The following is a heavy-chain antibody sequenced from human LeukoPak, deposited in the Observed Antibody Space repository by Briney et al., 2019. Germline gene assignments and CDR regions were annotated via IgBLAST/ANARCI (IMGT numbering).Heavy chain of an antibody. D-gene: IGHD3-22*01. V-gene: IGHV3-23*01. J-gene: IGHJ4*02. CDR2: ISGRGGST. CDR3: AKMGMSVYDSSGHKQYYFDY. Sequence: GGSLRLSCAASGFTFISYAMSWVRQAPGKGLEWVSAISGRGGSTYYADTVKGRFTISRDNSKNTLYLQMNSLRAEDTAVYYCAKMGMSVYDSSGHKQYYFDYWGQGTLVTVSS. CDR1: GFTFISYA.